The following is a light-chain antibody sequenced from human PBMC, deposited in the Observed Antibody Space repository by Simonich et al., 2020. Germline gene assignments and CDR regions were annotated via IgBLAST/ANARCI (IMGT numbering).Light chain of an antibody. J-gene: IGLJ2*01. Sequence: QSVLTQPPSASGTPGQRVTISCSGSSSNIGSNYVYWYQQLPGTAPKLLIFRNNQRPSGAPDRFSGSKSGTSASLAISGLRSEDEADYYCAAWDDSLNGVVFGGGTKLTVL. V-gene: IGLV1-47*01. CDR3: AAWDDSLNGVV. CDR2: RNN. CDR1: SSNIGSNY.